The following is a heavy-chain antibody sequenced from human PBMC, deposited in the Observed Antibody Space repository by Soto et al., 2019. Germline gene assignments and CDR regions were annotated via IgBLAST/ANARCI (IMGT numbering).Heavy chain of an antibody. CDR2: IGGTGNTT. CDR3: ARIRQLLFVS. CDR1: GFTFRVYA. Sequence: VHLSESGGALVQPGGSLRLSCAASGFTFRVYAMSWFRQAPGGGLEWVSAIGGTGNTTYYADSVKGRFTIARDNSRDTLYLQMTSRRVEDTAVYYCARIRQLLFVSWGQGTLVSVSS. V-gene: IGHV3-23*01. D-gene: IGHD2-2*01. J-gene: IGHJ4*02.